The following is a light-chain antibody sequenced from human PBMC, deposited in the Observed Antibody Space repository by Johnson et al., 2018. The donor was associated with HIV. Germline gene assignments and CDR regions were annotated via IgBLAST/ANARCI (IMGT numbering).Light chain of an antibody. Sequence: QSVLTQPPSVSAAPGQKVTISCSGSSSNIGNNYVSWYQQLPGTAPKLLIYENNKRPSGIPDRVYGSKSGTSATLRITGLPPRDEADYYCGTWDSSLSAGDVFGTGTKVTVL. CDR1: SSNIGNNY. J-gene: IGLJ1*01. CDR3: GTWDSSLSAGDV. CDR2: ENN. V-gene: IGLV1-51*02.